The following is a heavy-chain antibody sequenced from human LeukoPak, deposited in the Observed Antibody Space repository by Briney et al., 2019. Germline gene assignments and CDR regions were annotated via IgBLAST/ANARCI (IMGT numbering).Heavy chain of an antibody. CDR2: IYSDGST. CDR3: ARVPTLYCSGGSCYAEDDY. J-gene: IGHJ4*02. V-gene: IGHV3-53*01. D-gene: IGHD2-15*01. Sequence: GGSLRLSCAASGFTVSSNYMSWVRQAPGKGLEWVSVIYSDGSTYYADSVKGRFTISRDNSKNTLYLQMNSLRAEDTAVYYCARVPTLYCSGGSCYAEDDYWGQGTLVTVSS. CDR1: GFTVSSNY.